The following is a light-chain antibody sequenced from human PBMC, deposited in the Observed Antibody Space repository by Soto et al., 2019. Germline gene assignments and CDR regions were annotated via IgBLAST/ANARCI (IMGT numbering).Light chain of an antibody. V-gene: IGKV3-20*01. CDR2: GAS. Sequence: EIVVTRSPGTLSLSPGEGATLSCRASQSVSSSYLAWYQQKPGQAPTLLIYGASTRATGIPDRFSGSGSGTDFTLTISRLEPEDFAVYYCQQYGSSPLYTFGQGTK. CDR3: QQYGSSPLYT. J-gene: IGKJ2*01. CDR1: QSVSSSY.